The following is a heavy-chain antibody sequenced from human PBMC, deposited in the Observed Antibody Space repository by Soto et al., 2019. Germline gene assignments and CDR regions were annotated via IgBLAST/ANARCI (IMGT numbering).Heavy chain of an antibody. CDR2: VWYDGSNK. Sequence: QVQLVESGGGVVQPGKSLRLSCAASGFSFSSYGMHWVRQAPGKGLEWAAVVWYDGSNKFYADSVKGRFTISRDNSKNTLYLQMNSLRAEDTAVYYCARTDGDPYYFDYWGQGTLVTVSS. CDR1: GFSFSSYG. V-gene: IGHV3-33*01. J-gene: IGHJ4*02. D-gene: IGHD4-17*01. CDR3: ARTDGDPYYFDY.